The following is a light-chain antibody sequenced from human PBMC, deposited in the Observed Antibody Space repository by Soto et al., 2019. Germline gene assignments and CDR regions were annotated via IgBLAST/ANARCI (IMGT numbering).Light chain of an antibody. V-gene: IGKV3-11*01. J-gene: IGKJ5*01. CDR2: DVS. CDR1: QSIRNH. CDR3: QQCTNWPPT. Sequence: EIVLTQSPATLSLSPGERATLSCRASQSIRNHLAWYQQKPGQAPRLFIYDVSDRATGVPARFTGSGSGTDFTLTISSLQPVDFATYYCQQCTNWPPTFGQGTRLEIK.